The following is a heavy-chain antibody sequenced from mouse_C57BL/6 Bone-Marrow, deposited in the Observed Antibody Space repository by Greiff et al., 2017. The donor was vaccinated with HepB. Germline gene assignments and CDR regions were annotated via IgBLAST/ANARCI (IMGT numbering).Heavy chain of an antibody. CDR3: ARSTGNSGNWFAY. CDR1: GYTFTSYW. J-gene: IGHJ3*01. V-gene: IGHV1-55*01. Sequence: VQLQQPGAELVKPGASVKMSCKASGYTFTSYWITWVKQRPGQGLEWIGDIYPGSGSTNYNEKFKSKATLTVDTSSSTAYMQLSSLTSEDSAVYCCARSTGNSGNWFAYWGQGTLVTVSA. CDR2: IYPGSGST. D-gene: IGHD2-1*01.